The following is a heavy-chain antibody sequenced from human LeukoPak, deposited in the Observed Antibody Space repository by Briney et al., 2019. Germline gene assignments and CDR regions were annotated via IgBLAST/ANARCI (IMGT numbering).Heavy chain of an antibody. Sequence: PGGSLRLSCAASGFTFSSHAMSWVRQAPGKGLERVANINQDGSEKYSVDSVKGRFTFSRDNAKNSLFLQMNSLRADDTAVYYCARDDSSGYYYFDNWGQGTLVTVSS. J-gene: IGHJ4*02. D-gene: IGHD3-22*01. CDR3: ARDDSSGYYYFDN. CDR2: INQDGSEK. V-gene: IGHV3-7*01. CDR1: GFTFSSHA.